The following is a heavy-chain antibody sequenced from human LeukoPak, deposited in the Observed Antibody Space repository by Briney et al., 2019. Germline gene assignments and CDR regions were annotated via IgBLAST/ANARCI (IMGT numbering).Heavy chain of an antibody. CDR2: VYYGRSP. CDR3: AHIPTPSPERGEAALDY. Sequence: SETLSLTCTVSGDSISRSTYYWAWIRQPPGTGLEWIGSVYYGRSPYFNPSLESRATISVDTSKNHFSLKMSSVTAADTAVYYCAHIPTPSPERGEAALDYWGQGTLVTVSS. V-gene: IGHV4-39*02. D-gene: IGHD1-1*01. CDR1: GDSISRSTYY. J-gene: IGHJ4*02.